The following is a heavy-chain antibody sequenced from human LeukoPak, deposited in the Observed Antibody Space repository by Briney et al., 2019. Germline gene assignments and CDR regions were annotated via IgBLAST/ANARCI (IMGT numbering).Heavy chain of an antibody. Sequence: GGSLTLSCAASGCIFSDYYMSWIRQAPGKGLEWVSYISSSGSSIYYADSVKGRFTISRDNSKNPLYLQMNSLRAEDTAVYYCARRAGAYSHPYDYWGQGTLVTVSS. CDR3: ARRAGAYSHPYDY. V-gene: IGHV3-11*01. CDR1: GCIFSDYY. D-gene: IGHD4/OR15-4a*01. J-gene: IGHJ4*02. CDR2: ISSSGSSI.